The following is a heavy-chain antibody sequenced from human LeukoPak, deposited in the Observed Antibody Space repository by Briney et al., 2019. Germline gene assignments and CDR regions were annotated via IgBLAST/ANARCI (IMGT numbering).Heavy chain of an antibody. J-gene: IGHJ6*03. Sequence: GGSLRLSCAASGFTFDDHGMSWVRQVPGKGLEWVSSINWNGGSIGYADSVKGRFTISRDNAKNSLYLQMNSLRAEDTALYYCARDQEGVAVADYYHYMDVWGKGTTVTVSS. CDR2: INWNGGSI. CDR3: ARDQEGVAVADYYHYMDV. CDR1: GFTFDDHG. V-gene: IGHV3-20*04. D-gene: IGHD6-19*01.